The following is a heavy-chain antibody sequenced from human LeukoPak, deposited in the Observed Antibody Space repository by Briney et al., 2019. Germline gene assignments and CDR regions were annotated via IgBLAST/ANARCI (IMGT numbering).Heavy chain of an antibody. V-gene: IGHV1-8*03. D-gene: IGHD4-17*01. J-gene: IGHJ4*02. CDR1: GYTFTSYD. Sequence: ASVKVSCTASGYTFTSYDINWVRQATGQGLEWMGWMNPNSGNTGYAQKFQGRVTITRNTSISTAYMELSSLRSEDTAVYYCARALRLAYGDYPTHYFDYWGQGTLVTVSS. CDR2: MNPNSGNT. CDR3: ARALRLAYGDYPTHYFDY.